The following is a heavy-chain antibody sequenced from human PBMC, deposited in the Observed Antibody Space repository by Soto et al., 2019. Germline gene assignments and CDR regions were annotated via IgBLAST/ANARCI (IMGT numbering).Heavy chain of an antibody. CDR3: ARGGRGLVAAAAISPRNWLDP. CDR1: GGSISSYY. J-gene: IGHJ5*02. CDR2: IYYNGST. D-gene: IGHD6-13*01. Sequence: SETLSLTCTVSGGSISSYYWSWIRQPPGKGLEWIGYIYYNGSTNYNPSLKSRVTISLDASKNQFSLSLNSVTAADTAVYYCARGGRGLVAAAAISPRNWLDPWGQGTLVTVSS. V-gene: IGHV4-59*12.